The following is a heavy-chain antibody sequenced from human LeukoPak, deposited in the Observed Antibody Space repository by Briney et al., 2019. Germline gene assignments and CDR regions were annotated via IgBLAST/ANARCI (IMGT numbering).Heavy chain of an antibody. CDR3: ASAPYSSGWYSFDY. D-gene: IGHD6-19*01. Sequence: KAGGSLRLSCAASGFTFSSYSMNWVRQAPGQRLEWVSSISSSSRHIYYADSVKGRFIISRDNAKSTLYLEINSLRAEDTAVYYCASAPYSSGWYSFDYWGHGTLVTVSS. V-gene: IGHV3-21*01. CDR2: ISSSSRHI. J-gene: IGHJ4*01. CDR1: GFTFSSYS.